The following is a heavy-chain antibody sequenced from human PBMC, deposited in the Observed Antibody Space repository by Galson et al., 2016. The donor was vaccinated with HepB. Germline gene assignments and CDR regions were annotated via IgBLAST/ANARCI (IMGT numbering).Heavy chain of an antibody. CDR1: GFTFSRYG. V-gene: IGHV3-64D*06. J-gene: IGHJ4*02. D-gene: IGHD2-2*01. CDR3: VKDEDCTGTSCHDY. Sequence: SLRLSCAASGFTFSRYGMHWVRQAPGKGLEYVSAITSNGGGRYYAASVKGRFTISRDNSKNTLYLQMSSLRADDTAVYYCVKDEDCTGTSCHDYWGQGTLVTVSS. CDR2: ITSNGGGR.